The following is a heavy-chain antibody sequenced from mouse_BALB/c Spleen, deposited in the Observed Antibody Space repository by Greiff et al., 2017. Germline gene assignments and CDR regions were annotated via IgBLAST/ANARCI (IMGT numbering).Heavy chain of an antibody. D-gene: IGHD4-1*01. CDR1: GFNIKDTY. CDR2: IDPANGNT. CDR3: ASWGRFDY. Sequence: VHVKQSGAELVKPGASVKLSCTASGFNIKDTYMHWVKQRPEQGLEWIGRIDPANGNTKYDPKFQGKATITADTSSNTAYLQLSSLTSEDTAVYYCASWGRFDYWGQGTTLTVSS. J-gene: IGHJ2*01. V-gene: IGHV14-3*02.